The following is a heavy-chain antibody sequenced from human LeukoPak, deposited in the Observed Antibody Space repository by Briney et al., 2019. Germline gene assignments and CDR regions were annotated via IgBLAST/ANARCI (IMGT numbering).Heavy chain of an antibody. D-gene: IGHD3-10*01. V-gene: IGHV3-30-3*01. Sequence: GGSLRLSCAASGFTFSSYTMHWVRQAPGKGLGWVAVISYDGSNKYYADSVKGRFTISRDNSKNTLYLQMNSLRAEDTAVYYCARDPTMVRGIYYFEYWGQGTLVTVSS. J-gene: IGHJ4*02. CDR2: ISYDGSNK. CDR3: ARDPTMVRGIYYFEY. CDR1: GFTFSSYT.